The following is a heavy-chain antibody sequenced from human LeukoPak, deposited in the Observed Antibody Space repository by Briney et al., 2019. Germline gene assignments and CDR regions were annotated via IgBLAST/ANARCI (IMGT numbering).Heavy chain of an antibody. CDR1: GDTFSSYA. V-gene: IGHV1-69*04. Sequence: SVKISYKASGDTFSSYAISWGRQAPGQGLEWMGRIIPILGIANYAQKFQGRVTITADKSTSTAYMELSSLRSEDTAVYYCAKGEHDHGGKRVDYWGQETLVTVSS. J-gene: IGHJ4*02. D-gene: IGHD4-23*01. CDR2: IIPILGIA. CDR3: AKGEHDHGGKRVDY.